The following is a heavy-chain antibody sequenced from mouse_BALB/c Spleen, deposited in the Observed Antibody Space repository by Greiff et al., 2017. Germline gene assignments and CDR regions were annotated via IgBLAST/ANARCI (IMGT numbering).Heavy chain of an antibody. CDR3: ARHPYDYDGEGYAMDY. V-gene: IGHV5-12-1*01. CDR1: GFAFSSYD. D-gene: IGHD2-4*01. Sequence: EVQLVESGGGLVKPGGSLKLSCAASGFAFSSYDMSWVRQTPEKRLEWVAYISSGGGSTYYPDTVKGRFTISRDNAKNTLYLQMSSLKSEDTAMYYCARHPYDYDGEGYAMDYWGQGTSVTVSS. CDR2: ISSGGGST. J-gene: IGHJ4*01.